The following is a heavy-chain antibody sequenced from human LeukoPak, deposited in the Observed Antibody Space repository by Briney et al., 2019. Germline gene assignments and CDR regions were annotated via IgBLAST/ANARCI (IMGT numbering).Heavy chain of an antibody. CDR1: GYTFTGYH. J-gene: IGHJ5*02. Sequence: ASVKVSCKASGYTFTGYHMHWVRQAPGQGLEWMGWINPNSGGTDYAQNFQGRVTLTRDMSINTAYMELSELRSDDTAVYYCARGAAIVVVPAAKDNWFDPWGQGTLVTVSS. V-gene: IGHV1-2*02. CDR2: INPNSGGT. D-gene: IGHD2-2*01. CDR3: ARGAAIVVVPAAKDNWFDP.